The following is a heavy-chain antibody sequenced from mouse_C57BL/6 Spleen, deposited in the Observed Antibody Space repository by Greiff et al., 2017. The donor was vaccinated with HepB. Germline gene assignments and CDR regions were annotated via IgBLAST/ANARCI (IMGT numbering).Heavy chain of an antibody. V-gene: IGHV1-82*01. Sequence: VQLQQSGPELVKPGASVKISCKASGYAFSSSWMNWVKQRPGKGLEWIGRIYPGDGDTNYNGKFKGKATLTADKSSSTAYMQLSSLTSEDSAVYCCARGDRGAMDYWGQGTSVTVSS. CDR1: GYAFSSSW. CDR2: IYPGDGDT. D-gene: IGHD2-14*01. J-gene: IGHJ4*01. CDR3: ARGDRGAMDY.